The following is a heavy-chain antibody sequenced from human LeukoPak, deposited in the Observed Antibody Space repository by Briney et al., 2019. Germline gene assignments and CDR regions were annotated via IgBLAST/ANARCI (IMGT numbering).Heavy chain of an antibody. CDR3: ARQPRGDTTMVPGSY. CDR1: GFTFSSYW. D-gene: IGHD5-18*01. V-gene: IGHV3-74*01. CDR2: IKSDGSST. J-gene: IGHJ4*02. Sequence: GGSLRLSCAASGFTFSSYWMHWVRQVPGKGLAWVSRIKSDGSSTSYADSVKGRFTISRDNAKNTLYLQMNSLRAEDTAVYYCARQPRGDTTMVPGSYWGQGTLVTVSS.